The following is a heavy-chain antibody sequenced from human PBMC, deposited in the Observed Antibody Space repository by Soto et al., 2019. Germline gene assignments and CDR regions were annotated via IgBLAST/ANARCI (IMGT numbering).Heavy chain of an antibody. D-gene: IGHD3-10*01. CDR3: ARYSDWTYFRTYYYYGMDV. CDR2: MLYNGGT. Sequence: QVQLQESGPGLVKPSETLSLTCTVSGASISDYYWFWIRQPPGKGLEWIGYMLYNGGTNYNPSLKGRVTMSLDTSKNQFSLKLNSVTAADTAVYYSARYSDWTYFRTYYYYGMDVWGQGTAVIVSS. V-gene: IGHV4-59*08. J-gene: IGHJ6*02. CDR1: GASISDYY.